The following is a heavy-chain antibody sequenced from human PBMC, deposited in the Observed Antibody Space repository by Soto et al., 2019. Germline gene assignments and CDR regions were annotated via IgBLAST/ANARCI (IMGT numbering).Heavy chain of an antibody. V-gene: IGHV4-59*08. J-gene: IGHJ5*02. CDR1: GGSISSYY. Sequence: PSETLSLTCTVSGGSISSYYWSWIRQPPGKGLEWIGYIYYSGSTNYNPSLKSRVTISVDTSKNQFSLKLSSVTAADTAVYYCARHPPTVWFGDLLTFDPWGQGTLVTVSS. D-gene: IGHD3-10*01. CDR2: IYYSGST. CDR3: ARHPPTVWFGDLLTFDP.